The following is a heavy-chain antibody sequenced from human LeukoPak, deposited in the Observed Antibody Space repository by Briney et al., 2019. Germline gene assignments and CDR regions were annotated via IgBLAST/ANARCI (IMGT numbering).Heavy chain of an antibody. CDR2: ISSSSSTI. V-gene: IGHV3-48*04. CDR3: ARDSSESRLYYYDSSGYEDY. Sequence: GGSLRLSCAASGFTFSSYAMSWVRQAPGKGLEWVSYISSSSSTIYYADPVKGRFTISRDNAKNSLYLQMNSLRAEDTAVYYCARDSSESRLYYYDSSGYEDYWGQGTLVTVSS. CDR1: GFTFSSYA. D-gene: IGHD3-22*01. J-gene: IGHJ4*02.